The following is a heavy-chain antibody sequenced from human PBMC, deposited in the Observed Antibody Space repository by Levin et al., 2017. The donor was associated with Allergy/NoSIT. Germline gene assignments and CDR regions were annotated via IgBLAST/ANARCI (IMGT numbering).Heavy chain of an antibody. CDR2: INSSGGST. J-gene: IGHJ3*02. CDR1: GFTFSTYA. D-gene: IGHD1-20*01. V-gene: IGHV3-23*01. CDR3: AKDGGYNWNSYDAFDI. Sequence: GESLKISCAASGFTFSTYAMNWVRQAPGKGLEWVSGINSSGGSTYYADSVKGRFTISRDNSKNTLYLQMNTLRAEDTALYYCAKDGGYNWNSYDAFDIWGQGTMVTVS.